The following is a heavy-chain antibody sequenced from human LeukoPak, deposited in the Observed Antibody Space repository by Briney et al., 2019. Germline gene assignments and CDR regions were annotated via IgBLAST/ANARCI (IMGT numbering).Heavy chain of an antibody. CDR1: GFTFDDYA. CDR2: ISWNSGSI. V-gene: IGHV3-9*01. J-gene: IGHJ4*02. Sequence: GRSLRLSCAASGFTFDDYAMHWVRQAPGKGLEWVSGISWNSGSIGYADSVKGRFTFSRDNAKNSLYLQMNSLRAEDTALYYCAKDIDDSSGYYDYWGQGTLVTVSS. D-gene: IGHD3-22*01. CDR3: AKDIDDSSGYYDY.